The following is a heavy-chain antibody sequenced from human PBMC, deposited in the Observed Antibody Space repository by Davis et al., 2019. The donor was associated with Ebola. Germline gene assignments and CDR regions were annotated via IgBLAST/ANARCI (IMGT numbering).Heavy chain of an antibody. V-gene: IGHV3-11*04. J-gene: IGHJ5*02. CDR1: GFTFSAYY. CDR2: ISSSGDTI. D-gene: IGHD6-6*01. CDR3: ARDSLSIAARFASHWFDP. Sequence: PGGSLRLSCAASGFTFSAYYMNWIRQAPGRGLEWVSYISSSGDTIYYADSVKGRFTISRDNAKNSLYLQMNSLRAEDTAVYYWARDSLSIAARFASHWFDPWGQGTLVTVSS.